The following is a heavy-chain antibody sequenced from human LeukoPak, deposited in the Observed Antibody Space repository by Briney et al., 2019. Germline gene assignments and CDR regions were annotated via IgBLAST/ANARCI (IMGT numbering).Heavy chain of an antibody. CDR3: ARGGHSYGTFDS. CDR2: ISPRGNT. V-gene: IGHV4-4*07. D-gene: IGHD3-16*01. CDR1: GASMSNYY. Sequence: SETLSLTCNVSGASMSNYYWSWIRQPAGRGLEWIGRISPRGNTNYNPSLNSRVTISLDTSTNQFSLKLRSVTAAGTAAYYCARGGHSYGTFDSWGRGALVSVSS. J-gene: IGHJ4*02.